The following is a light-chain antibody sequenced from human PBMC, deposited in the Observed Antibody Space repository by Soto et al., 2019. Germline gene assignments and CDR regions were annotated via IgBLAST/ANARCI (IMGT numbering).Light chain of an antibody. CDR1: QSVSSSY. J-gene: IGKJ1*01. V-gene: IGKV3-20*01. CDR3: QQYGSSPWT. Sequence: IVLTQSPGTLSLSPGEGATLSCRASQSVSSSYIAWYQQRPGQTPSLLIYGASSRATGIPDRFSGSGSGTDFTLTISRLEPEDFAVYYCQQYGSSPWTFGQGTKVDIK. CDR2: GAS.